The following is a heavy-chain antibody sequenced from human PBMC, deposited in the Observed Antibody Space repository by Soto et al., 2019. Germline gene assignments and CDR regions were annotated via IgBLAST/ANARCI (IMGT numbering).Heavy chain of an antibody. CDR3: AKKPLVVVPADYWYFDL. CDR2: ISGSGGST. Sequence: GGSLRLSCAASGFTFSSYAMSWVRQAPGKGLEWVSAISGSGGSTYYADSVKGRFTISRDNSKNTLYLQMNSLRAEDTAVYYCAKKPLVVVPADYWYFDLWGRGTLVTVSS. D-gene: IGHD2-2*01. J-gene: IGHJ2*01. V-gene: IGHV3-23*01. CDR1: GFTFSSYA.